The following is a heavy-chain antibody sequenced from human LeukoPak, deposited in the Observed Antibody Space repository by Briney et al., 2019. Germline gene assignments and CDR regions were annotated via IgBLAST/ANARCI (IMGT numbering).Heavy chain of an antibody. D-gene: IGHD5-18*01. J-gene: IGHJ4*02. Sequence: AGSLRLSCAASGFTFSSYEMNWVRQAPGKGLEWVSYISSSGSTIYYADSVKGRFTISRDNAKNSLNLQMNSLRAEDTAVYYCATLDTAMVMGDSWGQGTLVTVSS. CDR1: GFTFSSYE. CDR3: ATLDTAMVMGDS. V-gene: IGHV3-48*03. CDR2: ISSSGSTI.